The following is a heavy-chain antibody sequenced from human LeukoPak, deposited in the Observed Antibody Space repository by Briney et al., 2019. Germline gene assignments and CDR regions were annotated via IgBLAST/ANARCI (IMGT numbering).Heavy chain of an antibody. CDR3: ARDPVIPAANFDY. J-gene: IGHJ4*02. Sequence: ASVKVSCKASGYTFTGYAVNWVRQAPGQGLEWMGWINTNTGNPTYAQNFTGRFVFSLDTSVSTAYLEISSLKAEDTAVYYCARDPVIPAANFDYWGQGTPVTVSS. CDR1: GYTFTGYA. CDR2: INTNTGNP. D-gene: IGHD2-2*01. V-gene: IGHV7-4-1*02.